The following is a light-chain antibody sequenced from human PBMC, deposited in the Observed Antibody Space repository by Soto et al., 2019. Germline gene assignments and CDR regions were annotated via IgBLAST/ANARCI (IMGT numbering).Light chain of an antibody. J-gene: IGLJ2*01. Sequence: QSVLTQPRSVSGSPGQSVTISCTGTSSDIGGYNYVSWYQQHPGKVPKLMIYDVSKRPSGVPDRVSGSKSGNTASLTISGLQPEDEADHYCCSYAGSYTWVFGGGTKLTVL. V-gene: IGLV2-11*01. CDR3: CSYAGSYTWV. CDR1: SSDIGGYNY. CDR2: DVS.